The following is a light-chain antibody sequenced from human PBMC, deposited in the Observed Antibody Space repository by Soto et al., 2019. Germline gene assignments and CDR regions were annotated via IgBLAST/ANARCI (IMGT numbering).Light chain of an antibody. CDR1: NIGSKG. CDR3: QVWDDSSGHPTYV. CDR2: DDI. Sequence: SYVLTQPPSVSVAPGQTARINCGGTNIGSKGVHWYQQKPGQAPVVVVYDDIDRPSGIPERLSGSNSGNTATLTISKVEAGDEADYYCQVWDDSSGHPTYVFGPGTKLTVL. V-gene: IGLV3-21*02. J-gene: IGLJ1*01.